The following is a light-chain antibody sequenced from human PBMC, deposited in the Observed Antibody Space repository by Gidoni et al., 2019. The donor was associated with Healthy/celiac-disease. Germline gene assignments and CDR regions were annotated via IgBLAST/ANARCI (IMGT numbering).Light chain of an antibody. CDR2: AAS. CDR3: QQSYSTLPT. V-gene: IGKV1-39*01. Sequence: DIQMTQSPSSLSASVGDSVTITCRASQSISSYLNWYQQKPGKAPKLLIYAASSLQSGVPSRFSGSGSGTDFTLTISSLQPEDFATYYCQQSYSTLPTFGQXTRLEIK. CDR1: QSISSY. J-gene: IGKJ5*01.